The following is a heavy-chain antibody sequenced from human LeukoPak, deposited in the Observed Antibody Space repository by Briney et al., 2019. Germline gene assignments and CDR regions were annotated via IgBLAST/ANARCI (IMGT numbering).Heavy chain of an antibody. CDR3: ARRNSVTQGLDY. Sequence: GGSLRLSCAASGFTFIDHYMDWVRQAPGKGLEWIGRIRNKANSYTTEYAASVKGRFTVSRDDSKNSLFLQMNSLESEDTAVYYCARRNSVTQGLDYWGQGTLVTVSS. CDR2: IRNKANSYTT. J-gene: IGHJ4*02. D-gene: IGHD5/OR15-5a*01. CDR1: GFTFIDHY. V-gene: IGHV3-72*01.